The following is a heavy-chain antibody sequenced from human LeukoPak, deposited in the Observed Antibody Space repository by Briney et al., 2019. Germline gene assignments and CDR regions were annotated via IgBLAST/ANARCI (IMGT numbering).Heavy chain of an antibody. D-gene: IGHD3-10*01. V-gene: IGHV4-34*01. CDR1: GGSFSGYC. CDR3: ARGKGVRGVIITAYYYYGMDV. CDR2: INHSGST. Sequence: PSETLSLTCAVYGGSFSGYCWSWIRQPPGKGLEWIGEINHSGSTNYNPSLKSRVTISVDTSKNQFSLKLSSVTAADTAVYYCARGKGVRGVIITAYYYYGMDVWGQGTTVTVSS. J-gene: IGHJ6*02.